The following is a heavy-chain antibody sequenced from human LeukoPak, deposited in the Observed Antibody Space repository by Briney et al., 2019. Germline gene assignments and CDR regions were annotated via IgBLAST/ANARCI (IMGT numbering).Heavy chain of an antibody. Sequence: GGSLRLSCAASGFTISNAWMTWVRQAPGKGLEWVGRVNSDGGTTDYAAPVKGRFPISRDDSKNTLYLQMNSLKTEDTGVYYCTWYSSGSMVYWGQGTLVTVSS. CDR1: GFTISNAW. CDR2: VNSDGGTT. J-gene: IGHJ4*02. V-gene: IGHV3-15*01. CDR3: TWYSSGSMVY. D-gene: IGHD6-19*01.